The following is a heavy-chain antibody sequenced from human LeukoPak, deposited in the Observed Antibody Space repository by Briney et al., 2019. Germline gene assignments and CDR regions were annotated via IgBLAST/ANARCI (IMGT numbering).Heavy chain of an antibody. CDR2: INHSGST. CDR3: ARIAAAVNDY. D-gene: IGHD6-13*01. J-gene: IGHJ4*02. Sequence: SETLSLTCAVYGGSFSGYYWSWIRQPPGKGLEWIGEINHSGSTNYNPSLKSRVTISVDTSKNQFSLKLSSVTAADTAVYYCARIAAAVNDYWGQGTLVTVSS. CDR1: GGSFSGYY. V-gene: IGHV4-34*01.